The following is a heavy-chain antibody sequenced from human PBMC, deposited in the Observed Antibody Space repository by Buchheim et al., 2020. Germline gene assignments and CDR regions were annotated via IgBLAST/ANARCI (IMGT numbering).Heavy chain of an antibody. D-gene: IGHD6-13*01. CDR2: IKQDGSEK. CDR3: ARDLPQTSEYSSSWSPFDY. CDR1: GFTFSSYW. J-gene: IGHJ4*02. Sequence: EVQLVESGGGLVQPGGSLRLSCAASGFTFSSYWMSWVRQAPVKGLEWVANIKQDGSEKYYVDSVKGRFIISRDNAKNSLYLQMNSLRAEDTAVYYCARDLPQTSEYSSSWSPFDYWGQGTL. V-gene: IGHV3-7*04.